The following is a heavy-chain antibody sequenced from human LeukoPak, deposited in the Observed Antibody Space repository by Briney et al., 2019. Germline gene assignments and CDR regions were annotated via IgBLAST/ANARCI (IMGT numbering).Heavy chain of an antibody. D-gene: IGHD3-22*01. Sequence: PSETLSLACIVSGGSITSSGDYWGWIRQPPGKGLEWIGSIYYSGSTYYNPSLKSRVTISVDTSKNQFSLKLSSVTAADTAVYYCARQKALRYYDSSGLANWFDPWGQGTLVTVSS. CDR1: GGSITSSGDY. CDR3: ARQKALRYYDSSGLANWFDP. V-gene: IGHV4-39*01. CDR2: IYYSGST. J-gene: IGHJ5*02.